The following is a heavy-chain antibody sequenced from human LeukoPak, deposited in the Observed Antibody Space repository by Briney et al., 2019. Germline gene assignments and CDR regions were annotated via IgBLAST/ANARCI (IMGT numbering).Heavy chain of an antibody. J-gene: IGHJ4*02. CDR1: GGSFSSYA. D-gene: IGHD3-3*01. V-gene: IGHV1-69*13. CDR3: ARVYYRRSGYYNPFDY. CDR2: IIPIFGTA. Sequence: SVKVSCKASGGSFSSYAISWVRQAPGQGLELVGGIIPIFGTANYAQKFQGRVTITADESTSTAYMELSSLRSEDTAVYYCARVYYRRSGYYNPFDYWGQGTLVTVSS.